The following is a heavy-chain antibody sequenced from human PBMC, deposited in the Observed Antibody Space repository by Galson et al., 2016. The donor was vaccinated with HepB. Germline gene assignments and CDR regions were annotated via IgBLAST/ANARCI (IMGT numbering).Heavy chain of an antibody. CDR1: GGTFSSYA. CDR2: IIPIFGIA. D-gene: IGHD2-15*01. J-gene: IGHJ6*02. V-gene: IGHV1-69*13. CDR3: ARSIDIVVVVAATPFPYYGMDV. Sequence: SVKVSCKASGGTFSSYAISWVRQAPGQGLEWMGGIIPIFGIANYAQKFQGRVTITADESTSTAYIELSSLRSEDTAVYYCARSIDIVVVVAATPFPYYGMDVWGQGTTVIVSS.